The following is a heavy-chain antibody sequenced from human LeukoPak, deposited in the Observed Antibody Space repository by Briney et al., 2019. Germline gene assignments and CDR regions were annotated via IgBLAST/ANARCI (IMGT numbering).Heavy chain of an antibody. Sequence: GGSLRLSCAASGFTFDDYTMHWVRQAPGKGLEWVSLISWDGGSTYYADSVKGRFTISRDNSKNSLYLQMNSLRTEDTALYYCAKDFVVRGVIGDCFDYWGQGTLVTVSS. V-gene: IGHV3-43*01. CDR1: GFTFDDYT. J-gene: IGHJ4*02. D-gene: IGHD3-10*01. CDR3: AKDFVVRGVIGDCFDY. CDR2: ISWDGGST.